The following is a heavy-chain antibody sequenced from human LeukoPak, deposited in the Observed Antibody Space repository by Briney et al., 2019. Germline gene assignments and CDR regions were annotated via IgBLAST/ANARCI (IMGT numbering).Heavy chain of an antibody. Sequence: PSETLSLTCAVYGGSFSGYYWSWIRQPPGKGLEWIGEINHSGSTNYNPSLKSRVTISVDTSKNQFSLKLSSVTAADTAVYYCAKDGKGYYYYYGMDVWGQGTTVTVSS. J-gene: IGHJ6*02. CDR1: GGSFSGYY. V-gene: IGHV4-34*01. CDR2: INHSGST. D-gene: IGHD1-26*01. CDR3: AKDGKGYYYYYGMDV.